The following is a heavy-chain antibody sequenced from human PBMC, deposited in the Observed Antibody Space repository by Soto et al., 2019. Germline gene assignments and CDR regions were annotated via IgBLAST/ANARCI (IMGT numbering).Heavy chain of an antibody. J-gene: IGHJ4*02. V-gene: IGHV3-15*07. CDR2: IKSKTDGGTT. Sequence: GGSLRLSCAASGFSFSNAWINWVRQVPGKGLEWVGRIKSKTDGGTTDYAAPVKGRFTISRDDSKNTLYLQMNSLKTEDTAVYYCTTDRFEYSSGFDYWGQGTLVTVSS. CDR3: TTDRFEYSSGFDY. CDR1: GFSFSNAW. D-gene: IGHD6-19*01.